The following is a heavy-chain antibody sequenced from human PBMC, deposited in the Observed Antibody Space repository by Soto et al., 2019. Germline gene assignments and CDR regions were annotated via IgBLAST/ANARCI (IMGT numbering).Heavy chain of an antibody. CDR2: ISSSGSTI. Sequence: EVQLLESGGGLVQPGGSLRLSCAASGFTFSSYAMSWVRQAPGKGLEWVSYISSSGSTIYYADSVKGRFTISRDNAKNSLYLQMNSLRAEDTAVYYCARDGETGAQTPFDYWGQGTLVTVSS. CDR1: GFTFSSYA. CDR3: ARDGETGAQTPFDY. D-gene: IGHD7-27*01. V-gene: IGHV3-48*03. J-gene: IGHJ4*02.